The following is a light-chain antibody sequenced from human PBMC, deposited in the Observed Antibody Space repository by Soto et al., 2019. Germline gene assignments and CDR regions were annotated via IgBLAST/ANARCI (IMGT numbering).Light chain of an antibody. CDR3: QQYGSSPLT. J-gene: IGKJ4*01. V-gene: IGKV3-11*01. CDR1: QSVSGY. Sequence: IVLTQSPATLSLSPGERATLSCRASQSVSGYLAWYQQKPGQAPRLLIYDVSSRATGIPARFSGSGSGTDFTLTISGLEPEDFAVYYCQQYGSSPLTFGGGTKVDIK. CDR2: DVS.